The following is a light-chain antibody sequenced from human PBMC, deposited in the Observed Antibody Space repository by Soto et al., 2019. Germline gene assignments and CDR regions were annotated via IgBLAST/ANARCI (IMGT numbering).Light chain of an antibody. CDR1: HIITTS. J-gene: IGKJ5*01. CDR3: QPRHMWPIT. V-gene: IGKV3-11*01. Sequence: DIVLTHSPSTLSLSPVERATLSCSASHIITTSLACYNHQPGQAPRLLIHDAYTRATGIPPRFSGRGSGTDFTLTISSLEPEASPVYSCQPRHMWPITFGQGTRLQI. CDR2: DAY.